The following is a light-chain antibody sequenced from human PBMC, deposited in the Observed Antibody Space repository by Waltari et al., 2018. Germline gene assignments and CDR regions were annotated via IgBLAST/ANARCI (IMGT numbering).Light chain of an antibody. Sequence: DIVMTQSPDSLAVSLGERATINCKSSQSVLYSSNNKNYLAWYQQKSGQPPKLLIYWASTRESGVPDRFSGSGSGTDFTLTISNLQAEDVAVYYCLQYYSAPRTFGGGTKVEIK. CDR1: QSVLYSSNNKNY. CDR3: LQYYSAPRT. V-gene: IGKV4-1*01. CDR2: WAS. J-gene: IGKJ4*01.